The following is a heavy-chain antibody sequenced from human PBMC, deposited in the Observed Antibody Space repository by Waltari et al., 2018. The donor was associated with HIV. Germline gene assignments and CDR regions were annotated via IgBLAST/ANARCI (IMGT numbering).Heavy chain of an antibody. D-gene: IGHD1-7*01. CDR2: IKEDGSGK. CDR3: ARFTCTATMDD. V-gene: IGHV3-7*01. Sequence: EVQLVESGGGLVQPGGSLRLTCAASGFTFSGSWMTWVRQAPGKGRGWVATIKEDGSGKYYVDSVNGRFTISSDSAGNSLYLQMGSLRAEDTSVYYCARFTCTATMDDWGQGTLVTVSS. CDR1: GFTFSGSW. J-gene: IGHJ4*02.